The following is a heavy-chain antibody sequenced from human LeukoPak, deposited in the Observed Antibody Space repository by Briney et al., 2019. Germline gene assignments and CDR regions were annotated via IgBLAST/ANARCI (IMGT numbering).Heavy chain of an antibody. D-gene: IGHD3-22*01. J-gene: IGHJ4*02. CDR2: IYPGDSDT. Sequence: GESLKISCKGSGYRFNSYWIGWARQMPGKGLEWMGIIYPGDSDTRYSPSFQGQVTISADKSISTAYLQWSSLKASDTAMYYCARPNYYDSSGYGYWGQGTLVTVSS. CDR3: ARPNYYDSSGYGY. V-gene: IGHV5-51*01. CDR1: GYRFNSYW.